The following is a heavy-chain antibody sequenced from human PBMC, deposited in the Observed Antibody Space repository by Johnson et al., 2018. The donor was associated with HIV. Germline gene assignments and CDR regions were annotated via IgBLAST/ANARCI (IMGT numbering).Heavy chain of an antibody. CDR1: GFTVSSNY. J-gene: IGHJ3*02. D-gene: IGHD1-26*01. CDR3: ARALGATYAFDI. Sequence: VQLVESGGGLIQPGGSLRLSCAASGFTVSSNYMSWVRQATGKGLEWVSAIGTAGDTYYPGSVKGRFTISRENAKNSLYLQMNSLRAGDTAVYYCARALGATYAFDIWGQGTMVTVSS. CDR2: IGTAGDT. V-gene: IGHV3-13*01.